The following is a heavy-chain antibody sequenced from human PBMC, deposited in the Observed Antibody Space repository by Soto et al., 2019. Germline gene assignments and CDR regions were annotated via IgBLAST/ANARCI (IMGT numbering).Heavy chain of an antibody. CDR3: ATGTYYDFWSGQDAFDI. CDR2: ISAYNGNT. V-gene: IGHV1-18*01. Sequence: ASVKVSCKASGYTFTSYGISWVRQAPGQGLEWMGWISAYNGNTNYAQKLQGRVTMTTDTSTSTAYMELRSLRSDDTAVYYCATGTYYDFWSGQDAFDIWGQGTMVTVSS. CDR1: GYTFTSYG. D-gene: IGHD3-3*01. J-gene: IGHJ3*02.